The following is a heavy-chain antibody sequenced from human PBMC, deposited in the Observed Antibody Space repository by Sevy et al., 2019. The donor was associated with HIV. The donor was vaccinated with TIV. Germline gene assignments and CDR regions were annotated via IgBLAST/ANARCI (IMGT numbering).Heavy chain of an antibody. CDR1: GFTFSSYA. V-gene: IGHV3-30-3*01. D-gene: IGHD3-10*01. CDR3: ARARTHVHYYYGSGSSYIDY. Sequence: GGSLRLSCAASGFTFSSYAMHWVRQAPGKGLEWVAVISYDGSNKYYADSVKGRFTISRDNSKNTLYLQMTSLRAEDTAVYYCARARTHVHYYYGSGSSYIDYWGQGTLVTVSS. CDR2: ISYDGSNK. J-gene: IGHJ4*02.